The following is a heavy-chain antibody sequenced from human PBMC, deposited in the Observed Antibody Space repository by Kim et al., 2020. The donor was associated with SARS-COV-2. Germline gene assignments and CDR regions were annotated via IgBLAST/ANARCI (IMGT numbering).Heavy chain of an antibody. V-gene: IGHV3-13*01. CDR3: ARGYSSCWYWAFDF. CDR1: GFTFSSYD. Sequence: GGSLRLSCAASGFTFSSYDMHWVRQATGKGLEWVSAISTAGDTYYQGSVKGRFSISRENAKNSSYLQMNSLRAGDTAVYYCARGYSSCWYWAFDFLGQG. CDR2: ISTAGDT. J-gene: IGHJ3*01. D-gene: IGHD6-13*01.